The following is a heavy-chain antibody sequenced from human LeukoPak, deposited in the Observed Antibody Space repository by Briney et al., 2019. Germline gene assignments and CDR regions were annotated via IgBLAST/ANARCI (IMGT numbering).Heavy chain of an antibody. Sequence: ASVKVSCKSSGYTFISYAMHWVRQAPGQRLEWMGWMNAGNGNTKYSQKFQGRVTITRDTSASTAYMELSSLKSEDMAVYYCARDPYSGGYGAYYYYYMDVWGKGTTVTVSS. D-gene: IGHD6-19*01. CDR2: MNAGNGNT. J-gene: IGHJ6*03. CDR1: GYTFISYA. V-gene: IGHV1-3*03. CDR3: ARDPYSGGYGAYYYYYMDV.